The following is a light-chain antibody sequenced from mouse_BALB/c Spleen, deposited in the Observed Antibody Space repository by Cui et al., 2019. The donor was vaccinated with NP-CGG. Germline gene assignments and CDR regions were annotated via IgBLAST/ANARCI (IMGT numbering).Light chain of an antibody. Sequence: QAVVTQASAPTTSPGETVTLTCHSSTGAVTTTNYANWVQEKPDHLFTGLIGGTNNRSPGVPARFSGSLIGDKAALTITGAQTEDEAIYFCALWYSNHWVFGGGTKLTVL. CDR3: ALWYSNHWV. CDR1: TGAVTTTNY. J-gene: IGLJ1*01. V-gene: IGLV1*01. CDR2: GTN.